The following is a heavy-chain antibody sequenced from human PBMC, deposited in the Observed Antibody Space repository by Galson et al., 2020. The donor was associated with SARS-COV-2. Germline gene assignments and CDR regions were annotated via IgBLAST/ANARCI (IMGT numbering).Heavy chain of an antibody. CDR2: ISTYNGNT. J-gene: IGHJ3*02. D-gene: IGHD3-10*01. CDR1: GYTFPTYG. CDR3: ARDREALTYYYGSGSHLDAFDI. V-gene: IGHV1-18*01. Sequence: ASVKVSCKASGYTFPTYGISWVRQAPGQGLEWMGWISTYNGNTNYAQKFQDRVTMTTDTSTRTAYMELRSLRSDDTAVYYCARDREALTYYYGSGSHLDAFDIWGQGTRVTVSS.